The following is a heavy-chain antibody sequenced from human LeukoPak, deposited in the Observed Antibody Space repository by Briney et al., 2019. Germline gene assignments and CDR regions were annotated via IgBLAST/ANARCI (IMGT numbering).Heavy chain of an antibody. CDR1: GGSISSYY. D-gene: IGHD6-6*01. CDR3: ARAEYSSSSRGYYFDY. J-gene: IGHJ4*02. V-gene: IGHV4-59*01. CDR2: IYYSGST. Sequence: PSETLSLTCTVSGGSISSYYWSWIRQPPGKGLEWIGYIYYSGSTNYNPSLKSRVTISVDTSKNQFSLKLSSVTAADTAVYYCARAEYSSSSRGYYFDYWGQGTLVTVSS.